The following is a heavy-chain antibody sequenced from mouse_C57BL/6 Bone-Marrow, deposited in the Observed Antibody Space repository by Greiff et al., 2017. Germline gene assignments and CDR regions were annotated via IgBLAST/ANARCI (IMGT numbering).Heavy chain of an antibody. CDR3: AGLLRSGRFAY. CDR1: GFTFSSYG. Sequence: EVQRVESGGDLVKPGGSLKLSCAASGFTFSSYGMSWVRQTPDKRLEWVANISSGGSYTYYPARVKGRFTISRDNAKNTLYLQMSSLKSEDTAMYYCAGLLRSGRFAYWGQGTLGTVSA. CDR2: ISSGGSYT. V-gene: IGHV5-6*01. J-gene: IGHJ3*01. D-gene: IGHD1-1*01.